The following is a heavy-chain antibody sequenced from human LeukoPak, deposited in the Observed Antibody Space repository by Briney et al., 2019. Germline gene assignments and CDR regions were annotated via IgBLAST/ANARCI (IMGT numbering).Heavy chain of an antibody. CDR2: ISGSGGST. J-gene: IGHJ4*02. V-gene: IGHV3-23*01. CDR3: AKEYGGNSDYYFDY. CDR1: GFTFSNFG. Sequence: GGSLRLSCAASGFTFSNFGMSWVRQAPGKGLEWVSVISGSGGSTYYADSVKGRFTISRDNSKNTLYLQMNSLRADDTAVYYCAKEYGGNSDYYFDYWGQGTLVTVSS. D-gene: IGHD4-23*01.